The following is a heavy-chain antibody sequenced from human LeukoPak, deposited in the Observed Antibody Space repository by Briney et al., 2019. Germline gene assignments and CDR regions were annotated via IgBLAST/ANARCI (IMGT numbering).Heavy chain of an antibody. CDR3: VRVGYSYGSDY. CDR1: GGSISSGGYY. J-gene: IGHJ4*02. D-gene: IGHD5-18*01. V-gene: IGHV4-31*03. Sequence: SQTLSLTCTVSGGSISSGGYYWSWIRQHPGKGLEWIGYIYYSGSTYYNPSLKSRVTISVDTSKNQFSLKLSSVTAADTAVYYCVRVGYSYGSDYWGQGTLVTVSS. CDR2: IYYSGST.